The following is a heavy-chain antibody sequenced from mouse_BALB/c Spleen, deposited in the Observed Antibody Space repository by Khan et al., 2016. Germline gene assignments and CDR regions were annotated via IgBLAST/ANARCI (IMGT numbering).Heavy chain of an antibody. CDR2: IDPANGNT. CDR1: GFNIKDTY. Sequence: IQLVQSGAELVKPGASVKLSCTASGFNIKDTYMHWVKQRPEQGLEWIGRIDPANGNTKYDPKFQGKATITADTSSNTAYLQLSSLTSEDTAVYYCARSSWEWFAYWGQGTLVTVSA. CDR3: ARSSWEWFAY. J-gene: IGHJ3*01. D-gene: IGHD4-1*01. V-gene: IGHV14-3*02.